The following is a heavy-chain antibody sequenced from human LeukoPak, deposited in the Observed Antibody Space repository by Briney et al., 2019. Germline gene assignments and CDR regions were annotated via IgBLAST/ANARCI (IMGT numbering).Heavy chain of an antibody. CDR3: ARDPPALRYFDP. CDR1: GYTLTGYY. V-gene: IGHV1-2*02. CDR2: INPNSGGT. J-gene: IGHJ5*02. Sequence: ASVKVSCKASGYTLTGYYMHWVRQAPGQGLEWMGWINPNSGGTNCAQKFQGRVTMTRDTSISTAYMELSRLRSDDTAVYYCARDPPALRYFDPWGQGTLVTVSS. D-gene: IGHD3-9*01.